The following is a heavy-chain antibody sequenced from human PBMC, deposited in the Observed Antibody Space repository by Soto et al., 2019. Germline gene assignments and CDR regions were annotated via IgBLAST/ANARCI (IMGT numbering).Heavy chain of an antibody. CDR3: AKSPDGRGYYYNGMDV. J-gene: IGHJ6*02. D-gene: IGHD1-26*01. CDR2: IYYSGTT. V-gene: IGHV4-59*01. CDR1: GGSITRDY. Sequence: ETLSLTCTVSGGSITRDYWSWIRQPPGKALEWIGYIYYSGTTYYNPSLKSRVTMSVDTSKIQFSLKLTSVTAADTAVYYCAKSPDGRGYYYNGMDVWGQGTTVTVSS.